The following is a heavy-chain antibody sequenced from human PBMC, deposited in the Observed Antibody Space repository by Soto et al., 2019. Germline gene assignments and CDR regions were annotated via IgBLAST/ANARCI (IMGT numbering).Heavy chain of an antibody. CDR1: GGSISSYY. J-gene: IGHJ3*02. D-gene: IGHD3-10*01. V-gene: IGHV4-59*12. Sequence: SETLSITCTVSGGSISSYYWSCIRQPPGKGLEWIGYIYYSGSTNYNPSLKSRVTISVDTSKNQFSLKLSSVTAADTAVYYCARVWGGAFDIWGQGTMVTVSS. CDR2: IYYSGST. CDR3: ARVWGGAFDI.